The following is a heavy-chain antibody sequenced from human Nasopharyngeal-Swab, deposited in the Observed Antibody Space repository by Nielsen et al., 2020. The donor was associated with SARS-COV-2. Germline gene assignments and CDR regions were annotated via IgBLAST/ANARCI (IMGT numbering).Heavy chain of an antibody. V-gene: IGHV4-39*01. J-gene: IGHJ6*02. CDR3: ASPFILDGYNYYGLDV. Sequence: SETLSLTFTVSGCSISSSSSYCWVWLRQPPCKGLQCIRTIYYVGTTYSNPSLTSRVTTSVDTSKNQFSLKLSPVTAADTAIYYCASPFILDGYNYYGLDVWGQGTAVSVSS. CDR1: GCSISSSSSYC. CDR2: IYYVGTT. D-gene: IGHD3-22*01.